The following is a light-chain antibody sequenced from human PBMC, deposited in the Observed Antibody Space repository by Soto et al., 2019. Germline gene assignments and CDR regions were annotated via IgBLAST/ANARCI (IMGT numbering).Light chain of an antibody. V-gene: IGKV1-5*03. CDR1: QTISSW. CDR3: QQLAGFPIT. CDR2: KAS. Sequence: DIQMTQSPSTLSGSVGDRVTITCRASQTISSWLAWYQQKPGKAPKLLIYKASTLKSGVPSRFSGSGSGTEFTLTISSLQPDDFATYYCQQLAGFPITFGQGTRLEIK. J-gene: IGKJ5*01.